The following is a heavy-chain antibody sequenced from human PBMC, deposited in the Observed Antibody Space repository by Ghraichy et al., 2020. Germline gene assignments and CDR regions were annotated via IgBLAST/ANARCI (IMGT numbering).Heavy chain of an antibody. D-gene: IGHD6-19*01. Sequence: ESLNISCAVYGGSFSGYYWSWIRQPPGKGLEWIGEINHSGSTNYNPSLKSRVTISVDTSKNQFSLKLSSVTAADTAVYYCARPQSYIAVAGPFDYWGQGTLVTVSS. CDR2: INHSGST. J-gene: IGHJ4*02. CDR1: GGSFSGYY. CDR3: ARPQSYIAVAGPFDY. V-gene: IGHV4-34*01.